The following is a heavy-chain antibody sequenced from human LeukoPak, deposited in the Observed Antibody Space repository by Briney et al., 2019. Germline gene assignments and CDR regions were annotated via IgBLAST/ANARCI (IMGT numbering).Heavy chain of an antibody. Sequence: PSETLSLTCTVSGGSIRNYYWNWIRQPPGKGPEWIGYTSGSGHADYKPSLRSRVTISVDLSKNQFSLKLTSATAADTAVYYCARWYSHGRYFDYWGQGALVTVSS. CDR1: GGSIRNYY. CDR2: TSGSGHA. CDR3: ARWYSHGRYFDY. D-gene: IGHD1-26*01. V-gene: IGHV4-59*01. J-gene: IGHJ4*03.